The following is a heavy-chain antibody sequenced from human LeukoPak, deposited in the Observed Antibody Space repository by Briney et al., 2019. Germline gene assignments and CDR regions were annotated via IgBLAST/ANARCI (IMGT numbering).Heavy chain of an antibody. D-gene: IGHD7-27*01. J-gene: IGHJ6*03. CDR3: ARHRKLTGVLPPRSLGYYYMDV. Sequence: GESLQISCKASGYSFTTHWIGWVRQMPGKGLEWMGIIYPGDSDTRYSPSFQGHVTISADKSISTAYLQWSSLKASDTAMYYCARHRKLTGVLPPRSLGYYYMDVWGKGTTVTVSS. V-gene: IGHV5-51*01. CDR1: GYSFTTHW. CDR2: IYPGDSDT.